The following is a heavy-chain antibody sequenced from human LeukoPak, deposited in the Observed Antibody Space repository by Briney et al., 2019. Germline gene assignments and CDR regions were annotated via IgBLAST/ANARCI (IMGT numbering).Heavy chain of an antibody. Sequence: APVRVSCKAPGYTFTAYDIHWVRQAPGQGLEWMGWINPNSGGTNYAQKFQGRVTMTRDTSISTAYMELSRLRSDDTAVYYCTRDVGSRYGHDCWGQGTLVTVSS. CDR1: GYTFTAYD. CDR3: TRDVGSRYGHDC. CDR2: INPNSGGT. J-gene: IGHJ4*02. D-gene: IGHD5-18*01. V-gene: IGHV1-2*02.